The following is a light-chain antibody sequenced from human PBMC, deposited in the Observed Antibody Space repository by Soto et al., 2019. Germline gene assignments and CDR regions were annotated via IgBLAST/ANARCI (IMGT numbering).Light chain of an antibody. J-gene: IGKJ1*01. Sequence: EIVLTQSPGTLSLSPGDRATLSCRASQSVSSSYLAWYQQKPGQAPRLLISGASSRATGIPDRFSGSGSGTDFTLTISRLEPEDFAVYYCQQHGSSPQTFGQGTKVDIK. V-gene: IGKV3-20*01. CDR3: QQHGSSPQT. CDR2: GAS. CDR1: QSVSSSY.